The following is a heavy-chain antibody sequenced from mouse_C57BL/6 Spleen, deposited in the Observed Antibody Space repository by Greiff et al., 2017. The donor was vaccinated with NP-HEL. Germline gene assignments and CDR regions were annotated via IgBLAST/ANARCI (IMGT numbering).Heavy chain of an antibody. J-gene: IGHJ1*03. CDR1: GYTFTDYN. CDR2: INPNNGGT. D-gene: IGHD1-1*01. Sequence: EVQLQQSGPELVKPGASVKIPCKASGYTFTDYNMDWVKQSHGKSLEWIGDINPNNGGTIYNQKFKGKATLTVDKSSSTAYMELRSLTSEDTAVYYCARDYCSSSHVGYFDVWGTGTTVTVSS. V-gene: IGHV1-18*01. CDR3: ARDYCSSSHVGYFDV.